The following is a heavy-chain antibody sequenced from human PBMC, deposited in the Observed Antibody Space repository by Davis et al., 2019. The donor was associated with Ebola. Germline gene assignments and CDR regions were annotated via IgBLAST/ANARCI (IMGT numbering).Heavy chain of an antibody. Sequence: SETLSLTCTVSGGSVSSDSYYWIWLRPPPGTGLECFGYIYYSGSTDYSPSLRGRVTISLDTSKNQFSLRLSSVTAADTAVYYCARSHSDWLLPFDYWDQGTLVTDSS. J-gene: IGHJ4*02. CDR3: ARSHSDWLLPFDY. CDR2: IYYSGST. CDR1: GGSVSSDSYY. V-gene: IGHV4-61*01. D-gene: IGHD3-9*01.